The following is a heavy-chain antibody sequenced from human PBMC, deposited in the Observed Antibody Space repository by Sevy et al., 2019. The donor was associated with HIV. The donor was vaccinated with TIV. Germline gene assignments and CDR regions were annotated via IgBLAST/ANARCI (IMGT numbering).Heavy chain of an antibody. V-gene: IGHV4-34*01. CDR2: VTHSGST. CDR3: ARWRGTRVTMMVVVTTGYFDY. CDR1: GGSFNNYD. J-gene: IGHJ4*02. Sequence: SETLSLTCGIYGGSFNNYDWSWIRQPPGKGLEWIGEVTHSGSTNYNPSLKSRLTMSLDTAKNQFSLELTPVTAADTAVYYCARWRGTRVTMMVVVTTGYFDYWGQGTLVTVSS. D-gene: IGHD3-22*01.